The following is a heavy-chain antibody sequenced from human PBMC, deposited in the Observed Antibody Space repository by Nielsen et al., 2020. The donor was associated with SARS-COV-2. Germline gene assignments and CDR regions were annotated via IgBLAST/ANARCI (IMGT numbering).Heavy chain of an antibody. CDR1: GYLFYNYW. CDR3: PRHGAHCIGDPCYSYGVDV. Sequence: ESPLISRKGSGYLFYNYWINWVRHMPGKGLERMGSIDPGDSCVNYSPSFQGHVTISADKSITTAYLQWSSLRASNTAMYYCPRHGAHCIGDPCYSYGVDVWGKGTTVTVS. V-gene: IGHV5-10-1*01. D-gene: IGHD2-15*01. J-gene: IGHJ6*04. CDR2: IDPGDSCV.